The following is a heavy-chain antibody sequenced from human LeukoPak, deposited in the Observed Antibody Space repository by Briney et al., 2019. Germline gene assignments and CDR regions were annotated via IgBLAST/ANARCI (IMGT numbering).Heavy chain of an antibody. CDR1: GFTFSSYA. J-gene: IGHJ4*02. D-gene: IGHD6-19*01. CDR2: ISGSGGST. V-gene: IGHV3-23*01. Sequence: GGSLRLSCAASGFTFSSYAMSWVRQAPGKGLEWVSAISGSGGSTYYADSVKGRFTISRDNSKNTLYLQMNSLGAEDTAVYYCAKDSSGWYHYFDYWGQGTLVTVSS. CDR3: AKDSSGWYHYFDY.